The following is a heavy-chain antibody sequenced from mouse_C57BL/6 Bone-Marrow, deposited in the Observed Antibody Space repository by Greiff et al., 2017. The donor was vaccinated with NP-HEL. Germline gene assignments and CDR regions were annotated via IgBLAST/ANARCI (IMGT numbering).Heavy chain of an antibody. CDR1: GYTFTSYW. Sequence: QVQLKQPGAELVRPGTSVKLSCKASGYTFTSYWMHWVKQRPGQGLEWIGVIDPSDSYTNYNQKFKGKATLTVDTSSSTAYMQLSSLTSEDSAVYYCARVEYYGSSHFDYWGQGTTLTVSS. CDR3: ARVEYYGSSHFDY. V-gene: IGHV1-59*01. CDR2: IDPSDSYT. J-gene: IGHJ2*01. D-gene: IGHD1-1*01.